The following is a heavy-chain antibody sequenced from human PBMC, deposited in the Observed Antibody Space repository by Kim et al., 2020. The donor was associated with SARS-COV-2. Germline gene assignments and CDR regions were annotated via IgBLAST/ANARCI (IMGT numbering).Heavy chain of an antibody. D-gene: IGHD2-2*01. J-gene: IGHJ4*02. Sequence: PVKGRFTISRDDSKSTLYRQMNSLKPEDTAVYYFTAGFRGPRTLPFDYWGQGTLVTVSS. V-gene: IGHV3-15*01. CDR3: TAGFRGPRTLPFDY.